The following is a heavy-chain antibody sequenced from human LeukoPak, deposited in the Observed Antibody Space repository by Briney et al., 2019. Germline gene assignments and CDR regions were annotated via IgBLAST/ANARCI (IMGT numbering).Heavy chain of an antibody. CDR2: INPNSGGT. J-gene: IGHJ4*02. CDR1: GYTFTDYF. V-gene: IGHV1-2*02. Sequence: ASVKVSCKASGYTFTDYFMHWVRQAPGQGLEWMGWINPNSGGTNYAHKFQGRVTMTRDTSISTAYMELSRLRSDDTAVYYCARDLRAGPTVFDYWGQGTLVTVSS. CDR3: ARDLRAGPTVFDY. D-gene: IGHD1-14*01.